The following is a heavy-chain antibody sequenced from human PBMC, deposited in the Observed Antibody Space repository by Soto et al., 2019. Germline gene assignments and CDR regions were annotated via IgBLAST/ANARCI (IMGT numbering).Heavy chain of an antibody. CDR1: GFTFSSYA. D-gene: IGHD2-15*01. CDR3: ARVPSSSGRGHFDY. J-gene: IGHJ4*02. CDR2: ISYDGSNK. Sequence: QVQLVESGGGVVQPGRSLRLSCAASGFTFSSYAMHWVRQAPGKGLEWVAVISYDGSNKYYADSVKGRFTISRDNSENTLYLQMNSLRREDTAVYYCARVPSSSGRGHFDYWCQGTLVTVSS. V-gene: IGHV3-30-3*01.